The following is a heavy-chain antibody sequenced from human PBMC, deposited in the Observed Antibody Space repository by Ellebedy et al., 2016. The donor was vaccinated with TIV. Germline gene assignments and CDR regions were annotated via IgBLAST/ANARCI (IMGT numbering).Heavy chain of an antibody. CDR2: INSDGSST. CDR1: GFAFSSRW. D-gene: IGHD3-3*01. V-gene: IGHV3-74*01. CDR3: ARGGYDFWNPRY. J-gene: IGHJ4*02. Sequence: GESLKISCVASGFAFSSRWIHWVRQAPGKGLVWVSHINSDGSSTTYADSVKGRFTISRDNAKNSLYLQMNSLRAEDTAVYYCARGGYDFWNPRYWGQGTLVTVSS.